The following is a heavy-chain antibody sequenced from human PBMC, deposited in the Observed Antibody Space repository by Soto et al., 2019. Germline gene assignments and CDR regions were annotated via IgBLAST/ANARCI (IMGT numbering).Heavy chain of an antibody. J-gene: IGHJ4*02. CDR2: ISPMFGAA. D-gene: IGHD3-10*01. Sequence: QVQLVQSGAEMKKPGSSVKVSCQSSGGTFNTYAMNWVRQAPGQGPEWMGDISPMFGAANYAPKFQGRVTITADESTGTSYMQLSSLTSEDTALYFCAREVQVHTPAVVYWCQGTLVTVSS. V-gene: IGHV1-69*19. CDR3: AREVQVHTPAVVY. CDR1: GGTFNTYA.